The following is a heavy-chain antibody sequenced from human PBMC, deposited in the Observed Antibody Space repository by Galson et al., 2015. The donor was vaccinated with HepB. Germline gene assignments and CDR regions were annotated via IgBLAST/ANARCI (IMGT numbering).Heavy chain of an antibody. CDR2: IKSKTDGGTT. Sequence: SLRLSCAASGFTFSNAWMNWVRQAPGKGLEWVGRIKSKTDGGTTDYAAPVKGRFTISRDDSKNTLYLQMNSLKTEDTAVYYCTTDLMYYYDSSGYYSVDYWGQGTLVTVSS. CDR1: GFTFSNAW. V-gene: IGHV3-15*07. D-gene: IGHD3-22*01. CDR3: TTDLMYYYDSSGYYSVDY. J-gene: IGHJ4*02.